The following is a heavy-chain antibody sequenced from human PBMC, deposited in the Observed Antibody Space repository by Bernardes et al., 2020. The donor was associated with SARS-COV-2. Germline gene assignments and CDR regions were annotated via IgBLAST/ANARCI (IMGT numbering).Heavy chain of an antibody. V-gene: IGHV3-23*01. CDR2: ISGSGGSI. Sequence: GGSLRLSCAASGFTSSSYAMSWVRQAPGKGLEWVSAISGSGGSIGYADSVKGRFTISRDNAKNSLYLQMNSLRAEDTALYYCAKLPLLDAFDIWGQGTMVTVSS. J-gene: IGHJ3*02. CDR3: AKLPLLDAFDI. CDR1: GFTSSSYA. D-gene: IGHD2-15*01.